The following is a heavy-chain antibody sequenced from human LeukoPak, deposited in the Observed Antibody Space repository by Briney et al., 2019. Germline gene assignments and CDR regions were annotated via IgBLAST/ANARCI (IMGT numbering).Heavy chain of an antibody. CDR3: ASVLRGRHSSSWLYY. CDR2: IRSKANSYAT. CDR1: GFTFSGSA. J-gene: IGHJ4*02. V-gene: IGHV3-73*01. D-gene: IGHD6-13*01. Sequence: GGSLRLSCAASGFTFSGSAMHWVRQASGKGLEWVGRIRSKANSYATAYAASVKGRFTISRDDSKNTAYLQMNSLRAEDTAVYYCASVLRGRHSSSWLYYWGQGTLVTVSS.